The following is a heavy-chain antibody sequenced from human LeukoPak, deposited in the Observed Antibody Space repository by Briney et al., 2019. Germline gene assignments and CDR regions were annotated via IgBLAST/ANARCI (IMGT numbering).Heavy chain of an antibody. J-gene: IGHJ4*02. CDR1: GGSISSYY. Sequence: SETLSLTCTVSGGSISSYYWSWIRQPPGKGLEWIGFIYYSGSTNYNPSLKSRVTISVDTSKNQFSLKFSSVTAADTAVYFCARGYSYGYSFHYWGQRTLVTVSS. CDR2: IYYSGST. CDR3: ARGYSYGYSFHY. V-gene: IGHV4-59*01. D-gene: IGHD5-18*01.